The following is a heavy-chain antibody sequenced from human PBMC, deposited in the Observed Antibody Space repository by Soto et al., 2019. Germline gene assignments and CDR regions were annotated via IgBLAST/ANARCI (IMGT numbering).Heavy chain of an antibody. CDR3: ARSGWFDP. J-gene: IGHJ5*02. CDR1: GFTFSGYW. Sequence: EVQLVESGGGLVQPGGSLRLSCAASGFTFSGYWMHWVRQAPGKGLVWVSRIRSDGSITSYADSVKGRFTISRDNARNTLYLQMNSLRAEDTAVDYCARSGWFDPWGPGTLVTVSS. V-gene: IGHV3-74*01. CDR2: IRSDGSIT.